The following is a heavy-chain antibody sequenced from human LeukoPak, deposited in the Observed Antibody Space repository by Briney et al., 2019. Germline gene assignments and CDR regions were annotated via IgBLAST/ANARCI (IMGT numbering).Heavy chain of an antibody. CDR3: TRDQVGTMPLDY. CDR2: IETDATRT. D-gene: IGHD1-26*01. CDR1: GFTFSLHR. J-gene: IGHJ4*02. V-gene: IGHV3-74*01. Sequence: GGSLRLSCAASGFTFSLHRIHWVRQVPGKGLGWVSWIETDATRTGYVASVRGRFTVSRDNAESTVYLEMNSLRAEDTAVYYCTRDQVGTMPLDYWGQGTLVTVSS.